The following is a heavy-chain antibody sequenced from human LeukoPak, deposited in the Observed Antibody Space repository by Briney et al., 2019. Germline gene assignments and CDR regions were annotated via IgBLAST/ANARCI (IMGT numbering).Heavy chain of an antibody. V-gene: IGHV3-74*01. CDR1: GFTFSSYW. D-gene: IGHD3-16*01. CDR3: ARDDLGGNYYGMDV. CDR2: INSDGSST. J-gene: IGHJ6*02. Sequence: GGSLRLSCAAPGFTFSSYWMHWVRQAPGKGLVWVSRINSDGSSTSYADSVKGRFTISRDNAKNTLYLQMNSLRAEDTAVYYCARDDLGGNYYGMDVWGQGTTVTVSS.